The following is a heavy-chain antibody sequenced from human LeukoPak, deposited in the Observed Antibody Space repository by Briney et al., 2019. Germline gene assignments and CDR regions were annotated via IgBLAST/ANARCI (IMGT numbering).Heavy chain of an antibody. CDR3: AKDHGYFDL. CDR2: ISGSGGST. J-gene: IGHJ2*01. V-gene: IGHV3-23*01. Sequence: PGGSLRLSCAASGSTFSNYAMSWVRQAPGKGLEWVSAISGSGGSTYYADSVKGRFTISRDNSKNTLYLQMNNLGPEDTAVFYCAKDHGYFDLWGRGTLVTVSS. CDR1: GSTFSNYA.